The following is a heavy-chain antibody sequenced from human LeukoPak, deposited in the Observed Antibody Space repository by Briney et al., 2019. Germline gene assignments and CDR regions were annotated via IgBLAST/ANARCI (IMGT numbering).Heavy chain of an antibody. CDR1: GFTFSSYA. V-gene: IGHV3-30-3*01. CDR2: ISYDGSNK. J-gene: IGHJ4*02. Sequence: PGGSLRLSCAASGFTFSSYAMHWVRQAPGKGLEWVAVISYDGSNKYYADSVKGRFTISRDNSKNMLYLQMNSLRAEDTAVYYCAGATHYWGQGTLATVSS. CDR3: AGATHY. D-gene: IGHD4-17*01.